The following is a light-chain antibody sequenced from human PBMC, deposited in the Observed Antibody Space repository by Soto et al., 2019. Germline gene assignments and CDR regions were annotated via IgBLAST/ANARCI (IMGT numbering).Light chain of an antibody. CDR3: KQYKSWPIT. CDR1: QRVDTN. V-gene: IGKV3D-15*01. J-gene: IGKJ5*01. Sequence: IGMKMSPATLSLSPGDTATLSCRASQRVDTNLAWYVKTPGQSHRRLMYGVSTWGTGVTARFSGSGYGTEFTLTISSLQSEDFAIYYCKQYKSWPITFGEGTRREIK. CDR2: GVS.